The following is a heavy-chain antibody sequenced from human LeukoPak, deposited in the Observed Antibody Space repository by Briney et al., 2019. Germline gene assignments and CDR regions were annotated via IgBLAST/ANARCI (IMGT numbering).Heavy chain of an antibody. CDR3: ARGNVVPAAILYYYYYMDV. V-gene: IGHV4-34*01. Sequence: SETLSLTCAVYGGSFSGYSWSWIRQPPGKGLEWIGEINHSGSTNYNPSLKSRVTISVDTSKNQFSLKLSSVTAADTAVYYCARGNVVPAAILYYYYYMDVWGKGTTVTVSS. D-gene: IGHD2-2*02. CDR1: GGSFSGYS. J-gene: IGHJ6*03. CDR2: INHSGST.